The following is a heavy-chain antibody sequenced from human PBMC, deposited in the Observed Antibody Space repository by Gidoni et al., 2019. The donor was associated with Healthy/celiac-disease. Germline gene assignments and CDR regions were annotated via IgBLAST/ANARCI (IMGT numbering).Heavy chain of an antibody. CDR3: ARGGRNGDFDC. CDR1: GESVSSNSAA. V-gene: IGHV6-1*01. D-gene: IGHD1-1*01. Sequence: QVQLQQSGPGLVQPSQTLSVTCAISGESVSSNSAAWSWIRQSPSRGLEWLGRTYYRSRLYTDYAVSVKGRITINPDTSKNQFSLQLNSVTPEDTTVYYCARGGRNGDFDCWGQGTLVTVSS. J-gene: IGHJ4*02. CDR2: TYYRSRLYT.